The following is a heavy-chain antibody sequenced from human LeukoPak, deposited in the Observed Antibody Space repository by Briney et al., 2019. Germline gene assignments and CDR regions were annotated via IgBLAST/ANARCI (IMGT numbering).Heavy chain of an antibody. V-gene: IGHV3-7*01. J-gene: IGHJ3*02. D-gene: IGHD4-17*01. CDR2: IKEDGSEN. Sequence: GGSLRLSCAASGFTFSRYWMNWVRQAPGRGLEWVANIKEDGSENYYVDSVMGRFTISRDNAKKSLSLHMNSLRVEDTAVYFCARESYGDYESGSFDIWGQETMVTVSS. CDR3: ARESYGDYESGSFDI. CDR1: GFTFSRYW.